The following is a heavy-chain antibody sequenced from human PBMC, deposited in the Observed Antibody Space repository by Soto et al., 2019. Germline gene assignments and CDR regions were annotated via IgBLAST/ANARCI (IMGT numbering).Heavy chain of an antibody. V-gene: IGHV3-33*01. D-gene: IGHD3-3*01. J-gene: IGHJ6*02. CDR2: IWYDGSNK. Sequence: PGGSLRLSCAASGFTFSSYGMHWVRQAPGKGLEWVAVIWYDGSNKYYADSVKGRFTISRDNSKSTLYLQMNSLRAEDTAVYYCARDRGFLEWLSPGYYYYGMDVWGQGTTVTVSS. CDR1: GFTFSSYG. CDR3: ARDRGFLEWLSPGYYYYGMDV.